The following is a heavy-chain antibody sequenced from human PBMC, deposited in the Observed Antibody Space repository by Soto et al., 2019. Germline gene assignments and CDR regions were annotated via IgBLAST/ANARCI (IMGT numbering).Heavy chain of an antibody. CDR3: AGEEVRGEVGGVFDI. J-gene: IGHJ3*02. CDR2: INPNSGGT. Sequence: ASVKVSCKASGYTFTGYYMHWVRQAPGQGLEWMGWINPNSGGTNYAQKFQGWVTMTRDTSISTAYMELSRLRSDDTAVYYCAGEEVRGEVGGVFDIRGKGTMVPVPS. D-gene: IGHD1-26*01. V-gene: IGHV1-2*04. CDR1: GYTFTGYY.